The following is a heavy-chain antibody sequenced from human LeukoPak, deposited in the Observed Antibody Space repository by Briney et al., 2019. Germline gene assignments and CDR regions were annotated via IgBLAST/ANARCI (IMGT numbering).Heavy chain of an antibody. CDR3: ARDLRARPYSYGYRAFNWFDP. Sequence: SVKVSCKASGYTFTGYYMHWVRQAPGQGLEWMGGIIPIFGTANYAQKFQGRVTITADKSTSTAYMELSSLRSEDTAVYYCARDLRARPYSYGYRAFNWFDPWGQGTLVTVSS. D-gene: IGHD5-18*01. CDR1: GYTFTGYY. V-gene: IGHV1-69*06. J-gene: IGHJ5*02. CDR2: IIPIFGTA.